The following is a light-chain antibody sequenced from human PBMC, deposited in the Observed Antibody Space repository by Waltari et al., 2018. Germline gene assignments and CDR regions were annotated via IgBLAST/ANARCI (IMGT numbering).Light chain of an antibody. CDR3: CSYAGSYTHVV. CDR1: SSAVGGYDY. Sequence: QSALTQPRSVSGSPGQSVTISCPGTSSAVGGYDYVSWYQHHPGKAPKIMICDVTKRPPGVPDRFSGSKSGNTASLTISGLQAEDEADYYCCSYAGSYTHVVFGGGTKLTVL. CDR2: DVT. V-gene: IGLV2-11*01. J-gene: IGLJ2*01.